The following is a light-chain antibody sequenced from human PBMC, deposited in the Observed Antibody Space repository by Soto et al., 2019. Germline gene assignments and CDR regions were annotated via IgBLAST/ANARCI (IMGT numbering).Light chain of an antibody. CDR3: ATWDDSLNGDVV. CDR1: SSNIGRKT. J-gene: IGLJ2*01. Sequence: QSVLTQAPSMSATPGQRVTISCSGSSSNIGRKTVNWFQQLPGTAPKLLIFQNDQGPSGVPDRFSGSKSGTSASLAITGLQSEDEADYYCATWDDSLNGDVVFGGGTKLTVL. CDR2: QND. V-gene: IGLV1-44*01.